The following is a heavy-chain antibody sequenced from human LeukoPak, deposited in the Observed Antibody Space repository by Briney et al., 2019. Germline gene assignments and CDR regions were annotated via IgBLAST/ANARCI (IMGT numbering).Heavy chain of an antibody. CDR2: IYYSGST. Sequence: SETLSLTCTVSGGSISSSSYYWGWIRQPPGKGLEWIGSIYYSGSTYYNPSLKSRVTISVDTSKNQFSLKLSSVTAADTAVYYCARHPHQGLDYWGQGTLVTVSS. V-gene: IGHV4-39*01. D-gene: IGHD2-2*01. CDR1: GGSISSSSYY. CDR3: ARHPHQGLDY. J-gene: IGHJ4*02.